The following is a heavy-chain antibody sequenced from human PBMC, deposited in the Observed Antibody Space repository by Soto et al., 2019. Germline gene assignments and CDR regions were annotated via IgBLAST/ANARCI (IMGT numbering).Heavy chain of an antibody. D-gene: IGHD3-16*01. Sequence: GGSLRLSCAASGFTFSSYAMSWVRQAPGKGLEWVSAISGSCGSTYYADSVKGRFTISRDNSKNTLYLQMNSLRAEDTAVYYCAKDLRGEPIYFDYWGQGTLVTVSS. CDR3: AKDLRGEPIYFDY. CDR1: GFTFSSYA. CDR2: ISGSCGST. J-gene: IGHJ4*02. V-gene: IGHV3-23*01.